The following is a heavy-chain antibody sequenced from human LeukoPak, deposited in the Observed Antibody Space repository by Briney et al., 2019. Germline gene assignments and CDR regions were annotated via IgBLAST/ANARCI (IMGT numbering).Heavy chain of an antibody. V-gene: IGHV4-59*01. J-gene: IGHJ4*02. CDR3: ARRGDSGCDY. D-gene: IGHD6-19*01. CDR1: GGPISSYY. CDR2: IYYTGST. Sequence: SETLSLTCTVSGGPISSYYWSWIRQPPGKGLEWIGYIYYTGSTNYNPSLKSRVTISLDTSKNQFSLKLSSVTAADTAVYYCARRGDSGCDYWGQGTLVTVSS.